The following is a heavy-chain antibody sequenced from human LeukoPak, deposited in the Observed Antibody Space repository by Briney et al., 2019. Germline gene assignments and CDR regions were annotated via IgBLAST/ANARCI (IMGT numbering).Heavy chain of an antibody. CDR3: AKQLGYCSDGSCYFPY. CDR1: GFTFSSSA. V-gene: IGHV3-23*01. CDR2: ISNNGGYT. Sequence: GGSLRLSCAASGFTFSSSAMGWVRQAPGKGLEWVSAISNNGGYTYYADSVQGRFTISRDNSKSTLCLQMNSLRAEDTAVYCCAKQLGYCSDGSCYFPYWGQGTLVTVSS. J-gene: IGHJ4*02. D-gene: IGHD2-15*01.